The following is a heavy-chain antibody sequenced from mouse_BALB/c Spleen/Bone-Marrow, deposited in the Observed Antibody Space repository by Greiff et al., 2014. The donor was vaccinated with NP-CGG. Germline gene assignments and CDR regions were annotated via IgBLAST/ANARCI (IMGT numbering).Heavy chain of an antibody. CDR1: GYTFTSSW. J-gene: IGHJ3*01. V-gene: IGHV1S130*01. CDR3: ATGFAY. Sequence: QVQLQQSGSVLVRPGASVKLSCKASGYTFTSSWMHWVKQRPGQGLEWIGEIHPNSGNTNYNEKFKGKATLTVDTSSSTAYVDLSSLTSEDSAVYYCATGFAYWGQGTLVTVSA. CDR2: IHPNSGNT.